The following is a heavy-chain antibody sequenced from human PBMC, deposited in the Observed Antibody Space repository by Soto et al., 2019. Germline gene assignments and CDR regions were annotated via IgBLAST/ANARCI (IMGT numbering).Heavy chain of an antibody. CDR2: IYHGGNT. D-gene: IGHD3-22*01. CDR3: ARHSSYYYDSSAYYDS. V-gene: IGHV4-4*02. Sequence: QVHLQESGPGLVQSSGTLSLTCGVSGAPISTGNWWTWVRQPPGKGLEWIGEIYHGGNTNYRPSLKSRVTISVDKAKNQFSLRLSSVTAADTAVYHCARHSSYYYDSSAYYDSWGQGALVTVSS. J-gene: IGHJ5*01. CDR1: GAPISTGNW.